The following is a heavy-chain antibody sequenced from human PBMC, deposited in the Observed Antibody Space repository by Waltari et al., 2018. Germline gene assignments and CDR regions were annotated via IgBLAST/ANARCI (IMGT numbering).Heavy chain of an antibody. V-gene: IGHV4-39*07. D-gene: IGHD1-26*01. Sequence: QLQLQESGPGLVKPSETLSLTCPVSGGSISRSSYYWGWIRQPPGKGLEWIGSFYYSGSTYYNPSLKSRVTIAEDTSKNQSPLKLSAVAAADTAVYYGARGWERWGFDYWGQGTLVTVSS. CDR1: GGSISRSSYY. CDR2: FYYSGST. CDR3: ARGWERWGFDY. J-gene: IGHJ4*02.